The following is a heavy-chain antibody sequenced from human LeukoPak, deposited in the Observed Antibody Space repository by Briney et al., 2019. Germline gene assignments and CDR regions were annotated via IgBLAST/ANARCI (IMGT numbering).Heavy chain of an antibody. CDR2: ISSSGSTT. D-gene: IGHD4-17*01. J-gene: IGHJ4*02. CDR3: ARVPYGDPYFDY. Sequence: HPGGSLRLSCAASGFTFSSYEMNWVRQAPGKGLEWVSYISSSGSTTYYADSVKGRFTISRDNAKNSLYLQMNSLRAEDTAVYYCARVPYGDPYFDYWGQGTLVTVSS. V-gene: IGHV3-48*03. CDR1: GFTFSSYE.